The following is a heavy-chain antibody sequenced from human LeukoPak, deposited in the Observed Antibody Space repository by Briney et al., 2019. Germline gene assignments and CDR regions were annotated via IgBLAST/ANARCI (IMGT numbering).Heavy chain of an antibody. CDR1: GGSNSSGSYY. Sequence: PSETLSLTSTVSGGSNSSGSYYWSWIRQPAGKGLEWIGRIYTSGSTNYNPSLKSRVTISVDTSKNQFSLKLSSVTAADTAVYYCARASRLYSSSWYPDYWGQGTLVTVSS. V-gene: IGHV4-61*02. CDR3: ARASRLYSSSWYPDY. D-gene: IGHD6-13*01. J-gene: IGHJ4*02. CDR2: IYTSGST.